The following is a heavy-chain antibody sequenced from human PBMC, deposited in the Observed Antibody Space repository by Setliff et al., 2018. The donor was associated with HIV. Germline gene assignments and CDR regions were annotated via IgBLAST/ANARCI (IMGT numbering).Heavy chain of an antibody. J-gene: IGHJ5*02. CDR2: VDPEDGET. CDR1: GYTFTDYY. CDR3: ARVVTGGGNWFDP. V-gene: IGHV1-69-2*01. Sequence: GASVKVSCKASGYTFTDYYIHWVQQAPGKGLEWMGRVDPEDGETTYAEKFQGRITITADTSTDTAYLELSSLRSEDSAFYYCARVVTGGGNWFDPWGQGTLVTVSS. D-gene: IGHD2-21*02.